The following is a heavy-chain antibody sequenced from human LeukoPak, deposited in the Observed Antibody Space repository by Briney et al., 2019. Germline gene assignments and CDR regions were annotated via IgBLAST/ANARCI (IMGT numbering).Heavy chain of an antibody. V-gene: IGHV3-49*04. CDR1: GFAFGDYA. J-gene: IGHJ4*02. Sequence: GGSLRLSCTASGFAFGDYAMSWVRQAPGKGLEWVGFIRSKAYGGTTEYAASVKGRFTISRDDSKSIAYLQMNSLKTEDTAVYYCTPHASSGSYYFDYWGQGTLVTVSS. CDR2: IRSKAYGGTT. D-gene: IGHD1-26*01. CDR3: TPHASSGSYYFDY.